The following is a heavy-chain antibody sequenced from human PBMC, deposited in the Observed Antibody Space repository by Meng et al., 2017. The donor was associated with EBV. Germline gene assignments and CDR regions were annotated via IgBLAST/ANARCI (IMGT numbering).Heavy chain of an antibody. D-gene: IGHD1-26*01. J-gene: IGHJ4*02. CDR2: IRSQVDGRTA. CDR1: EFTFTRAW. V-gene: IGHV3-15*01. CDR3: TTDEGGSRF. Sequence: EVGGGFVKPGESLKLASAASEFTFTRAWMNWVRQAPGKGLEWVGRIRSQVDGRTADYSAPVKGRFTISRDDSKHTLYLQMNSLKIEDSAVYYCTTDEGGSRFWGQGTLVTVSS.